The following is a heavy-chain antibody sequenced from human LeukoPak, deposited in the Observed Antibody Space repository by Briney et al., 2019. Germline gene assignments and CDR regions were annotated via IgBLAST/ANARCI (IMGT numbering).Heavy chain of an antibody. D-gene: IGHD4-17*01. CDR2: VWHDGSNR. J-gene: IGHJ6*02. CDR1: GFTFSSYA. Sequence: GGSLRLSCTAPGFTFSSYAIHWIRQAPGKGLEWVALVWHDGSNRYYADSVKGRFTISRDNSKNTVYLQMNSLRAEDTAVYYCARGRMTTVTTGYGMDVWGQGTTVTVSS. V-gene: IGHV3-33*01. CDR3: ARGRMTTVTTGYGMDV.